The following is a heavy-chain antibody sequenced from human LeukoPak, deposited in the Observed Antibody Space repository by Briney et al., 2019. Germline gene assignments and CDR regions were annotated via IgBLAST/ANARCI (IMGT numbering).Heavy chain of an antibody. CDR1: RFTLSSYA. Sequence: GGSLRLSCAASRFTLSSYAMSCVRHAPGEGLEWVSFISGSGGSTYYADSVKGRFTISRDNSKTPLYLQMTSLRAEDKAVYYCAKDRYSRSWYRSFDYWGQGTLVTVSS. CDR3: AKDRYSRSWYRSFDY. CDR2: ISGSGGST. D-gene: IGHD6-13*01. J-gene: IGHJ4*02. V-gene: IGHV3-23*01.